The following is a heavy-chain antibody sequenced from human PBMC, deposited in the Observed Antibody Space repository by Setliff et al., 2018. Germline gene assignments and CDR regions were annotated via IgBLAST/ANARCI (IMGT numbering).Heavy chain of an antibody. Sequence: PSETLSLTCTVSGGSIINSYYWSWIRQPAGKGLEWIGRICTSGGKNYAQKFQGRVTMTRYTSISTAYMELSRLRSDDTAVYYCARGRSSWYRNAFDIWGQGTMVTVSS. CDR2: ICTSGGK. J-gene: IGHJ3*02. D-gene: IGHD6-13*01. CDR1: GGSIINSYY. V-gene: IGHV4-4*07. CDR3: ARGRSSWYRNAFDI.